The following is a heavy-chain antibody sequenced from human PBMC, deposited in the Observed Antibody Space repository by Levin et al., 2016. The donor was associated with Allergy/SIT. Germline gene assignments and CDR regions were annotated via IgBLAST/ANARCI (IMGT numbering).Heavy chain of an antibody. Sequence: SQTLSLTCAISGDSVSSTNAAWNWVRQSPSGGLEWLGRTYYRSRWHNDYAVSVQSRIIINPDTSKNQFSLHLNSVTPADTAVYYCARDPPYCNSCLDYWGQGALVTVSS. D-gene: IGHD2/OR15-2a*01. J-gene: IGHJ4*02. CDR3: ARDPPYCNSCLDY. V-gene: IGHV6-1*01. CDR2: TYYRSRWHN. CDR1: GDSVSSTNAA.